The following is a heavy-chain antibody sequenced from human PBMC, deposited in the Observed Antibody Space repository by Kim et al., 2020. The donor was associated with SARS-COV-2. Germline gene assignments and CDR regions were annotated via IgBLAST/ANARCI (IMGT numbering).Heavy chain of an antibody. J-gene: IGHJ2*01. Sequence: SETLSLTCAVSGGSISSNGYSWNWIRQSPGKGLQWIGYIYHDGSTDYNPSLKSRLSLSADRSKNQLSLKLTSVTAADTAVYYCVREVDSHWYFDLWGRGT. D-gene: IGHD5-12*01. CDR3: VREVDSHWYFDL. CDR2: IYHDGST. CDR1: GGSISSNGYS. V-gene: IGHV4-30-2*06.